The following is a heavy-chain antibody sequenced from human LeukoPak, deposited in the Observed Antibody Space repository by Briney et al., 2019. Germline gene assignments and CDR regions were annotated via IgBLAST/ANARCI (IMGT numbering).Heavy chain of an antibody. J-gene: IGHJ4*02. Sequence: GGSLRLSCTASGFTFSSYSMNWVRQAPGKGLEWVSYISSSGSTIYYADSVKGRFTISRDNAKNSLYLQMNSLRAEDTAVYYCARSSHQTYYYDSSGYYFDYWGQGTLVTVSS. CDR2: ISSSGSTI. V-gene: IGHV3-48*04. CDR3: ARSSHQTYYYDSSGYYFDY. D-gene: IGHD3-22*01. CDR1: GFTFSSYS.